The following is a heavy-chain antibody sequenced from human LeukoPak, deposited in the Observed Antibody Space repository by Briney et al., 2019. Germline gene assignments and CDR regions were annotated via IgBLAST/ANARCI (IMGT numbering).Heavy chain of an antibody. CDR2: IGSSGSTV. J-gene: IGHJ6*03. CDR3: ARDERYSSGWFPSNYYYYMDV. V-gene: IGHV3-48*03. Sequence: SGGSLRLSCAASGFTFSSYEMNWVRQAPGKGLEWVSYIGSSGSTVYYADSVKGRFTISRDNAKNTLYLQMNSLRADDTAVYYCARDERYSSGWFPSNYYYYMDVWGKGTTVTVSS. D-gene: IGHD6-19*01. CDR1: GFTFSSYE.